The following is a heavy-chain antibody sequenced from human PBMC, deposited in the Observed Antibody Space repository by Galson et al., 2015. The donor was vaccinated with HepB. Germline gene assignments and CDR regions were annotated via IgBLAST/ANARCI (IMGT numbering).Heavy chain of an antibody. CDR3: ARQDGSGLYYFDF. V-gene: IGHV5-51*01. J-gene: IGHJ4*02. CDR1: GYSFAHYW. Sequence: QSGAEVKKPGESLKISCKGSGYSFAHYWIAWVRQMPGKGPEWMGIIYPGNSDTRYSPSFQGQVTISADKSIGTAYLQWSGLKASDTAMYYCARQDGSGLYYFDFWGQGILVTVSS. D-gene: IGHD3-10*01. CDR2: IYPGNSDT.